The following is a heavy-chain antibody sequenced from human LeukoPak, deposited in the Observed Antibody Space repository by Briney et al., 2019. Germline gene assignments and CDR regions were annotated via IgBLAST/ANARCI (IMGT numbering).Heavy chain of an antibody. CDR2: IYYSGST. J-gene: IGHJ4*02. CDR1: GGSISSYY. V-gene: IGHV4-59*01. CDR3: ARTSEFWSGYQPFDY. D-gene: IGHD3-3*01. Sequence: SETLSLTCTVSGGSISSYYWSWIRQPPGKGLEWIGYIYYSGSTNYNPSLKSRVTISVDTSKNQFSLKLSSVPAADTAVYYCARTSEFWSGYQPFDYWGQGTLVTVSS.